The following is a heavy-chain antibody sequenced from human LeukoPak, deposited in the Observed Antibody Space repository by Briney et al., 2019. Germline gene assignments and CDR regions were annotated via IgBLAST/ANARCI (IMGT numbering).Heavy chain of an antibody. J-gene: IGHJ4*02. D-gene: IGHD3-10*01. CDR3: ARAPRGVPYYFDY. Sequence: ASVTVSCKASGYTFTGYYMHWVRQAPGQGLEWMGWINPNSGGTNYAQKFQGRVTMTRDTSISTAYMELSRLRSDDTAVYYCARAPRGVPYYFDYWGQGTLVTVSS. CDR2: INPNSGGT. V-gene: IGHV1-2*02. CDR1: GYTFTGYY.